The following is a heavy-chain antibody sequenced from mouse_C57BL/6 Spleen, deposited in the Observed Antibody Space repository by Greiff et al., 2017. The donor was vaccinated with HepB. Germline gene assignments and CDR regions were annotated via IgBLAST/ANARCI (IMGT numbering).Heavy chain of an antibody. CDR3: ARRGYGNYFDY. V-gene: IGHV1-54*01. D-gene: IGHD2-10*02. CDR1: GYAFTNYL. Sequence: LVESGAELVRPGTSVKVSCKASGYAFTNYLIEWVKQRPGQGLEWIGVINPGSGGTNYNEKFKGKATLTADKSSSTAYMQLSSLTSEDSAVYFCARRGYGNYFDYWGQGTTLTVSS. J-gene: IGHJ2*01. CDR2: INPGSGGT.